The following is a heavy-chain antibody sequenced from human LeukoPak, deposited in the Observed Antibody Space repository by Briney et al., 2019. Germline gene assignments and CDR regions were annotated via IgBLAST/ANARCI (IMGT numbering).Heavy chain of an antibody. J-gene: IGHJ4*02. D-gene: IGHD6-19*01. CDR2: ISSGSSTI. CDR1: GFTFNTYS. V-gene: IGHV3-48*02. Sequence: GGSLRLSCAASGFTFNTYSMNWVRQAPGKGLEWVSYISSGSSTIYYTDSLKGRFTISRDNAKNSLYLQMNSLGDEDTAVYYCTRGKVGYSNGWSAADYWAREPWSPSPQ. CDR3: TRGKVGYSNGWSAADY.